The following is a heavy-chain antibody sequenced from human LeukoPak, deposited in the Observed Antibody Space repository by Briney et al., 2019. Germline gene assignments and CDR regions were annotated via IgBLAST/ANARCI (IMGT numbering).Heavy chain of an antibody. V-gene: IGHV4-39*01. J-gene: IGHJ6*03. CDR1: GGSISSYY. CDR2: IYYSGST. Sequence: PLETLSLTCTVSGGSISSYYWSWIRQPPGKGLEWIGSIYYSGSTYYNPSLKSRVTISVDTSKIQISLKLNSVTAADTAVYYCARLRDYYYNYMDVWGKGTTVTISS. CDR3: ARLRDYYYNYMDV.